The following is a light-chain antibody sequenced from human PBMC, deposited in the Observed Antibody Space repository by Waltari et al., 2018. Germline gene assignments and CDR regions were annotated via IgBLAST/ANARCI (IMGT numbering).Light chain of an antibody. CDR2: EVS. J-gene: IGLJ2*01. Sequence: QSALTQPASVSGSPGQSITISCPGTSIDVGGYNYVSWYQQHPGKATKLMIYEVSNRPSGVSNRFSGSKSGNTASLTISGLQAEDEADYYCSSYTSSSTLYVVFGGGTKLTVL. V-gene: IGLV2-14*01. CDR1: SIDVGGYNY. CDR3: SSYTSSSTLYVV.